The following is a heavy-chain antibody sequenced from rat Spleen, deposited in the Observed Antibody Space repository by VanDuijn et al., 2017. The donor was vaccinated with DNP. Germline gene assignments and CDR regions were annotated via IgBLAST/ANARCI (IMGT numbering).Heavy chain of an antibody. Sequence: EVQLVESGGGLVQPGRSLKLSCVASGFTFNNYWMTWIRQAPGKGLEWVASITNTGGSTYYPDSVKSRFTISRKNAKSTLYLQMNSLRSEDTATYYCTREADIGTTGYVMDAWGQGASVTVSS. CDR1: GFTFNNYW. CDR3: TREADIGTTGYVMDA. V-gene: IGHV5-31*01. D-gene: IGHD1-5*01. CDR2: ITNTGGST. J-gene: IGHJ4*01.